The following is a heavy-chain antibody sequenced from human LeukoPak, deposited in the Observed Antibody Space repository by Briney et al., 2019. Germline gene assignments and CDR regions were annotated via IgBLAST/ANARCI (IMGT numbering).Heavy chain of an antibody. J-gene: IGHJ4*02. CDR1: GFTFSSYA. Sequence: GGSLRLSCAASGFTFSSYAMSWVRQAPGKGLEWVSYVSSSGSTIYYADSVKGRFTISRDNAKNSLYLQMNSLRAEDTAIYYCARSGYSSGWYGGDYWGQGTLVTVSS. CDR3: ARSGYSSGWYGGDY. V-gene: IGHV3-48*03. D-gene: IGHD6-19*01. CDR2: VSSSGSTI.